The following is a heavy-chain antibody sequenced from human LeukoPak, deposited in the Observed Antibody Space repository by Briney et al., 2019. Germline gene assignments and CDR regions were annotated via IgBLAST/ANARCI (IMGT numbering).Heavy chain of an antibody. CDR3: ARDGGSDQYYFDN. V-gene: IGHV4-59*01. CDR2: IHYSGST. J-gene: IGHJ4*02. Sequence: SETLSLTCTVSGGSINNYYWSWIRQPPGKGLEWIGYIHYSGSTNYNPSLKSRVTISVDTSKNQFSLKLSSVTAADTAVYYCARDGGSDQYYFDNWGQGTLVTVSS. D-gene: IGHD6-19*01. CDR1: GGSINNYY.